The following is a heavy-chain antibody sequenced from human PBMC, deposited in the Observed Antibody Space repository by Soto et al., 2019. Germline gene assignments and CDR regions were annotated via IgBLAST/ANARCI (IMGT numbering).Heavy chain of an antibody. V-gene: IGHV1-69*08. D-gene: IGHD6-19*01. Sequence: SVKVSCKASGGTFSTYTISWVRQAPGQGLEWMGRIIPILNSVNYAQKFQGRVTITADKTTSTAYMELSSLSSADTAVYYCASTQQWLAFNYWGQGTLVTVSS. CDR2: IIPILNSV. CDR3: ASTQQWLAFNY. CDR1: GGTFSTYT. J-gene: IGHJ4*02.